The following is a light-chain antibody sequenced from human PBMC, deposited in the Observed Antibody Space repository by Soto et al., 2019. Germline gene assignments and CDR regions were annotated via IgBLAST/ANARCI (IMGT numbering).Light chain of an antibody. Sequence: QSALTQPASVSGSPGQSITISCTGTSSDVGGYNYVPWYQQNPGKAPKLMIYDVSNRPSGVSNRFSGSKSGNTASLTISGLQAEDEADYYCSSYTSSSTLFYVFGTGTKVTVL. CDR2: DVS. J-gene: IGLJ1*01. CDR1: SSDVGGYNY. V-gene: IGLV2-14*01. CDR3: SSYTSSSTLFYV.